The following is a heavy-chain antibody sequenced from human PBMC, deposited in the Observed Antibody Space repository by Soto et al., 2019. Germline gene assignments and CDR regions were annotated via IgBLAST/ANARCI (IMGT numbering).Heavy chain of an antibody. Sequence: QVQLVQSGAEVKTPGSSVKVSCTTSGGIISSFAINWVRQAPGQGLEWMGGIIPSDGTTKYAGNFQGRLTITADASTSTAYMDLSSLRPEDTAVYYCARSFTKSRRGGVAFDYWGQGTLLTVSP. CDR3: ARSFTKSRRGGVAFDY. V-gene: IGHV1-69*01. CDR2: IIPSDGTT. J-gene: IGHJ4*02. D-gene: IGHD3-3*01. CDR1: GGIISSFA.